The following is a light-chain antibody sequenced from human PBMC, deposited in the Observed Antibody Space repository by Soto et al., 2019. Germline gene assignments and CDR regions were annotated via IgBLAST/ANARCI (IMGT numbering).Light chain of an antibody. J-gene: IGLJ2*01. CDR2: KDS. CDR3: QSADSSGTPV. Sequence: ELTQPPSVSVSPGQTARITCSGDALPKQYAYWYQQKPGQAPVLVIYKDSERPSGIPERFSGSSSGTTVTLTISGVQAEDEADYYCQSADSSGTPVFGGGTKLTVL. CDR1: ALPKQY. V-gene: IGLV3-25*03.